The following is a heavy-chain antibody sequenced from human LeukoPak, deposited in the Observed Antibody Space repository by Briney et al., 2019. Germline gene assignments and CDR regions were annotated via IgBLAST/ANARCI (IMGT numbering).Heavy chain of an antibody. J-gene: IGHJ4*02. V-gene: IGHV4-59*01. CDR1: GGSISTSY. CDR2: IYFSGTT. Sequence: PSETLSLTCTVSGGSISTSYWSWIRQSPGKELEWIGYIYFSGTTMYNPSLKNRVTISVDTSKNQFSLKLNSVTAADTALYCCARGATHYDTLTGYFFDYWGQGTLVTVSS. CDR3: ARGATHYDTLTGYFFDY. D-gene: IGHD3-9*01.